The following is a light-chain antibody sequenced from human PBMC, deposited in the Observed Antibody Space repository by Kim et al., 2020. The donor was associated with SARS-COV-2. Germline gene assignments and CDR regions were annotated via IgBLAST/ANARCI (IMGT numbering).Light chain of an antibody. CDR1: VIGIKG. J-gene: IGLJ1*01. CDR3: QVWDSSSDHV. V-gene: IGLV3-21*03. CDR2: NDS. Sequence: VAPGKTARSTGGGTVIGIKGVRWYQQKPGHAPVLVFHNDSDRPSGIPGRFSGSNAGNTATLTIGRVEAGDEADYYCQVWDSSSDHVFGTGTKVTVL.